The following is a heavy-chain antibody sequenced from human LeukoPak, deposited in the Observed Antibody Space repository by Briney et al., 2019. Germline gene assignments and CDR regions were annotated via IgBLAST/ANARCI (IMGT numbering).Heavy chain of an antibody. CDR1: GFTFSTFS. Sequence: GGSLRLSCAASGFTFSTFSMNWVRQTPGKGLEWVSAISGSGSDIYYADSVKGRFAISRDNPKRSLYLQMNSLRAEDTAVYYCARRTFPNDAFDVWGQGTVVTVSS. V-gene: IGHV3-21*01. J-gene: IGHJ3*01. D-gene: IGHD1-7*01. CDR3: ARRTFPNDAFDV. CDR2: ISGSGSDI.